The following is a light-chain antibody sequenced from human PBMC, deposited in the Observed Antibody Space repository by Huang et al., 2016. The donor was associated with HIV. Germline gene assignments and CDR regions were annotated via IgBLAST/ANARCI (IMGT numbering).Light chain of an antibody. CDR1: QSLLHSNGYNY. Sequence: DIVLTQSPLSLPVTPGEPASISCRSSQSLLHSNGYNYLDWFLQKPGQSPQLLIHLGSHRASGVPDRFSGSGSGTDFTLKISRVEAEDVAVYYCMQALQTPFTFGPGTKVDVK. CDR2: LGS. V-gene: IGKV2-28*01. CDR3: MQALQTPFT. J-gene: IGKJ3*01.